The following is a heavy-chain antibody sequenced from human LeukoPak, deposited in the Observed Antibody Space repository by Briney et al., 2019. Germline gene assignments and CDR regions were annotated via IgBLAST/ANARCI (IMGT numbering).Heavy chain of an antibody. Sequence: GESLKISCKGSGYSFTSYWIGWVRQMPGKGLEWMGIIYPGDSDTRYSPSFQGQVTISADKSISTAYLQWSSLKASDTAMYYCARGIYDSSGYYYIAYFDYWGQGTLVTVSS. CDR2: IYPGDSDT. D-gene: IGHD3-22*01. J-gene: IGHJ4*02. V-gene: IGHV5-51*01. CDR3: ARGIYDSSGYYYIAYFDY. CDR1: GYSFTSYW.